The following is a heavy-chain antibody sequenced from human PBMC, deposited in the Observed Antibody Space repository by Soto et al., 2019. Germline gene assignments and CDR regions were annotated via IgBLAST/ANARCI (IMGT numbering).Heavy chain of an antibody. D-gene: IGHD3-22*01. J-gene: IGHJ3*02. V-gene: IGHV2-5*02. CDR2: IYWDDDK. CDR3: AHRIDYYDSSGYYPDAFDI. Sequence: QITLKESGPPLVKPTQTLTLTCTFSGFSLSTSGVGVGWIRQPPGKALEWLALIYWDDDKRYSPSLKSRLTITKDTSKNQVVLTMTNMDPVDTATYYCAHRIDYYDSSGYYPDAFDIWGQGTMVTVSS. CDR1: GFSLSTSGVG.